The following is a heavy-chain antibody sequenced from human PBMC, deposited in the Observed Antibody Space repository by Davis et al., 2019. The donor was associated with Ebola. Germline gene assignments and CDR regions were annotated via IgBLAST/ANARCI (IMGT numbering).Heavy chain of an antibody. CDR2: ISGSDGST. J-gene: IGHJ5*02. CDR3: AKGYSSGWFPWFDP. V-gene: IGHV3-23*01. Sequence: GESLKISCAASGFTFSSYAMSWVRQAPGKGLEWVSAISGSDGSTYYADSVKGRFTISRDSSKNTLYLQMNSLRAEDTAVYYCAKGYSSGWFPWFDPWGQGTLVTVSS. D-gene: IGHD6-19*01. CDR1: GFTFSSYA.